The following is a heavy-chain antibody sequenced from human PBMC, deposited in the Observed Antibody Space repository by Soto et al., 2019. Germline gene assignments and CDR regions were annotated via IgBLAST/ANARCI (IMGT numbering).Heavy chain of an antibody. CDR3: ARGCAADV. J-gene: IGHJ3*01. CDR2: IFPGDYDT. CDR1: GYSFASSW. Sequence: EGQLVQHGAEVKKPGESLKISCKGSGYSFASSWIARERQMPGKGLEVMGIIFPGDYDTRYSPSFQGQVTFSAVKSISNAYLPLSSLKASDVAMYYCARGCAADVWCQGAMDTVSS. V-gene: IGHV5-51*01. D-gene: IGHD2-15*01.